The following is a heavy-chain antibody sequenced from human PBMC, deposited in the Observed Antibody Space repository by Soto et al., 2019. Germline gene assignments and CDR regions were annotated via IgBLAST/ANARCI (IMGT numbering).Heavy chain of an antibody. CDR3: AFKSARLDYHYRMYV. V-gene: IGHV5-51*01. CDR1: GYSFTSYW. Sequence: PGESLKISCKGSGYSFTSYWIGWVRQMPGKGLEWMGIIYPGDSDTRYSPSFQGQVTISADKSISTAYLQWSSLKASDTAMYYCAFKSARLDYHYRMYVWGQGSKVPVSS. D-gene: IGHD6-6*01. CDR2: IYPGDSDT. J-gene: IGHJ6*02.